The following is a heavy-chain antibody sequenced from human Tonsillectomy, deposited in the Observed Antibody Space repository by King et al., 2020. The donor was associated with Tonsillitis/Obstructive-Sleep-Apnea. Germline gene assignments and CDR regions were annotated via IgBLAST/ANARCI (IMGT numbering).Heavy chain of an antibody. J-gene: IGHJ6*02. V-gene: IGHV5-10-1*01. D-gene: IGHD2-21*01. CDR1: GYSFTSYW. CDR3: AMGVMEDHGMDA. CDR2: IDPSDSYT. Sequence: QLVPSGAEVKKPGESLRISCKGSGYSFTSYWISWVRQMPGQGLEWMGRIDPSDSYTNYSPSFQGHVTISADKSISTAYLQWSSLKASDTAMYYCAMGVMEDHGMDAWGQGTTVTVSS.